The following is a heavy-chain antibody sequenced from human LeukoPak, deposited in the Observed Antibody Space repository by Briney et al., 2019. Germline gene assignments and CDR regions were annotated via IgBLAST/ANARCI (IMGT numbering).Heavy chain of an antibody. CDR2: ISGSGGST. D-gene: IGHD5-12*01. CDR3: ANYHGGYGYFDY. J-gene: IGHJ4*02. CDR1: GFTFSSYA. V-gene: IGHV3-23*01. Sequence: PGGSLRLSCAASGFTFSSYAMSWVRQAPGKGLEWVSAISGSGGSTYYADSVKGRFTISRDNSKNTLYLQMNSLRAEDTAVYYCANYHGGYGYFDYWGQGTLVTVSS.